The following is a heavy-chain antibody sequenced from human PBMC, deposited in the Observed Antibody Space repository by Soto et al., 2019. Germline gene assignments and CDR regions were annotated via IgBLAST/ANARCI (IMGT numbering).Heavy chain of an antibody. Sequence: QVQLVQSGAEVKKPGSSVKVSCKASGGTFSSYTISWVRQAPGQGLEWMGRIIPILGIANYAQKFQGRVTITADKSTSTDNMELSSLRAEDAAVYYCARNKRDCSGGSCYVHAWGQGTLVTVSS. CDR2: IIPILGIA. CDR3: ARNKRDCSGGSCYVHA. D-gene: IGHD2-15*01. CDR1: GGTFSSYT. J-gene: IGHJ4*02. V-gene: IGHV1-69*02.